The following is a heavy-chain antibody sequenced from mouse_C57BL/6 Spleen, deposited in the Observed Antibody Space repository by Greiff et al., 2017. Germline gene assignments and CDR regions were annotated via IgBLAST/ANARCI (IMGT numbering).Heavy chain of an antibody. D-gene: IGHD1-1*01. V-gene: IGHV1-80*01. Sequence: QVQLQQSGAELVKPGASVKISCKASGYAFSSYWMNWVKQRPGKGLEWIGQIYPGDGDTNYNGKFKGKATLTADKSSSTAYMQLSSLTSEDSAIYCCARGTYYNGSSFPFWGTGTTVTVSS. CDR2: IYPGDGDT. CDR3: ARGTYYNGSSFPF. CDR1: GYAFSSYW. J-gene: IGHJ1*03.